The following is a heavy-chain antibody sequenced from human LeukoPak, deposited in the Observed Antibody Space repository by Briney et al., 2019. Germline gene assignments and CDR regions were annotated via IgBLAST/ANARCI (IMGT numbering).Heavy chain of an antibody. CDR3: ARGRLGRYCSGGSCYVEFDY. CDR1: SGSFSGYY. Sequence: SETLSLTCTVSSGSFSGYYWSWIRQPPGKGLEWIGEINHSGSTNYNPSLKSRVTISVDTSKNQFSLKLSSVTAADTAVYYCARGRLGRYCSGGSCYVEFDYWGQGTLVTVSS. J-gene: IGHJ4*02. D-gene: IGHD2-15*01. V-gene: IGHV4-34*01. CDR2: INHSGST.